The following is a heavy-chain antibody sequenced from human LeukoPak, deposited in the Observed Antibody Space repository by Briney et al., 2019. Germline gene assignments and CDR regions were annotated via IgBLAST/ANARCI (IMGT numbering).Heavy chain of an antibody. Sequence: GGSLRLSCAASGFTFSSYAMSWVRQAPGKGLEWVSAMSGSGGSTYHADSVKGRFTISRDNSKNMLYLQMNSLRAEDTAVYYCAKTQDFYDSSGYYYYYMDVWGKGTTVTVSS. V-gene: IGHV3-23*01. CDR1: GFTFSSYA. D-gene: IGHD3-22*01. CDR2: MSGSGGST. CDR3: AKTQDFYDSSGYYYYYMDV. J-gene: IGHJ6*03.